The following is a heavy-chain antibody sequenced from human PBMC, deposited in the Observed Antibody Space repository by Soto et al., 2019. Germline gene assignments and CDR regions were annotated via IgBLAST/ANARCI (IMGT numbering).Heavy chain of an antibody. J-gene: IGHJ4*02. CDR2: INGDGRGT. CDR1: GFTFSGSW. CDR3: ARGIFGSGTANDY. D-gene: IGHD3-10*01. V-gene: IGHV3-74*01. Sequence: EVQLVESGGGLVQPGGSLRLSCAASGFTFSGSWMHWVRQAPGKGLVWVSRINGDGRGTSYADFVKGRFTISRDNAKNTLFLQMNGLRAADTAVYYCARGIFGSGTANDYWGQGTLVTVSS.